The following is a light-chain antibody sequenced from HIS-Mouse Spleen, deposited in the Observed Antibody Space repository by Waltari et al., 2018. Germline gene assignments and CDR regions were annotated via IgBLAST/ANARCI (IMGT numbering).Light chain of an antibody. CDR2: DAS. CDR1: QSLSSY. Sequence: EIVLTQSPATLSLSPGERATLSCRASQSLSSYLAWYQQKPGQAPRLLIYDASNRATGIPARFSGSGSGTDFTLTISSLEPEDFAVYYCQQRSNWAITFGQGTRLEIK. V-gene: IGKV3-11*01. J-gene: IGKJ5*01. CDR3: QQRSNWAIT.